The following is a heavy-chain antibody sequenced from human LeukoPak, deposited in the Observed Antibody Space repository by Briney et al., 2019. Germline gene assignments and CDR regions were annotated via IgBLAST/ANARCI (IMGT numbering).Heavy chain of an antibody. J-gene: IGHJ4*02. D-gene: IGHD3-9*01. CDR1: GFTFDDYA. CDR2: ISWNSGSI. V-gene: IGHV3-9*01. Sequence: GGSLRLSCAASGFTFDDYAMHWVRQAPGKGLEWVSGISWNSGSIGYADSVKSRFTISRDNAKNSLYLQMNSLRAEDTALYYCAKDRYFDWLTPFDYWGQGTLVTVSS. CDR3: AKDRYFDWLTPFDY.